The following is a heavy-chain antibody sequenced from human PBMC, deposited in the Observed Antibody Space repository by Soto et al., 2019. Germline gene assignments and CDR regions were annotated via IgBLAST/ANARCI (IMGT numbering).Heavy chain of an antibody. CDR3: AKRRGAGGHFDY. CDR1: GFTFSSYA. D-gene: IGHD2-15*01. CDR2: VSIGGST. V-gene: IGHV3-23*01. Sequence: DVQLLESGGGLVQHDGSLRLSCADSGFTFSSYAMGWVRQGPGKGLAWVAVVSIGGSTHYADSVRGRFTISRDNSKNTLSRQMNSLTAEDTAVYFCAKRRGAGGHFDYWGQGALVTVSS. J-gene: IGHJ4*02.